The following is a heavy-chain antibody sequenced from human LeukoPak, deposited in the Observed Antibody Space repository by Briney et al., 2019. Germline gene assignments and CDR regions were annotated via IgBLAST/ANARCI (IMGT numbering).Heavy chain of an antibody. CDR2: ISYDGSNK. V-gene: IGHV3-30-3*01. CDR3: ARDPETYSSGYTFDY. CDR1: GFTFSSYA. J-gene: IGHJ4*02. Sequence: PGGSLRLSCAASGFTFSSYAMHWVRQAPGKGLEWVAVISYDGSNKYCADSVKGRFTISRDNSKNTLYLQMNSLRAEDTAVYYCARDPETYSSGYTFDYWGQGTLVTVSS. D-gene: IGHD3-22*01.